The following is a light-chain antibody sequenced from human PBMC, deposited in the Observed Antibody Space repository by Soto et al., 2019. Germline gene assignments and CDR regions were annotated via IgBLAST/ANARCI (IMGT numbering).Light chain of an antibody. V-gene: IGLV1-51*01. Sequence: QSVLTQPASVSAAPGQKVTISCSGSSSNIGGNSVSWYQQLPGTAPKLLIYDDNKRPSGIPDRFSGSKSGTSATLGITGFQTGDESNYYCGSGDSSLSVYVFGTGNRVPAL. CDR3: GSGDSSLSVYV. CDR1: SSNIGGNS. CDR2: DDN. J-gene: IGLJ1*01.